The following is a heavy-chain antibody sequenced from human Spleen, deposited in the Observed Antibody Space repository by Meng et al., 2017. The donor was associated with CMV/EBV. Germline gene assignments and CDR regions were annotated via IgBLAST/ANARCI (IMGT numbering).Heavy chain of an antibody. CDR3: ARSSGWSRFNH. V-gene: IGHV1-2*02. CDR1: GYTLTDYY. D-gene: IGHD6-19*01. CDR2: INPSDDT. Sequence: QGQLVQSGAGVKNPGAAVKGSCKASGYTLTDYYIHWVRQAPGQLLEWMGWINPSDDTNYAQNFQGRVTMTRDMSINTVYMELSRLTSDDTAVYYCARSSGWSRFNHWGQGTLVTVSS. J-gene: IGHJ4*02.